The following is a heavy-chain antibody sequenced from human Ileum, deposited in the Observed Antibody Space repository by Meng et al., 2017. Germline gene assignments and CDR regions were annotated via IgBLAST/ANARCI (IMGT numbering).Heavy chain of an antibody. CDR3: ARGDFRVN. CDR1: GLTLSDPY. CDR2: VRNKENGYST. Sequence: VQLGESGGGLVLPGESLRLSCAASGLTLSDPYMDWVCPAPGKGLEWVARVRNKENGYSTGYAASVEGRFTISRDDSKTSLYLQMNSLTTEDTAVYYCARGDFRVNWGQGTLVTVSS. V-gene: IGHV3-72*01. J-gene: IGHJ4*02. D-gene: IGHD3-3*01.